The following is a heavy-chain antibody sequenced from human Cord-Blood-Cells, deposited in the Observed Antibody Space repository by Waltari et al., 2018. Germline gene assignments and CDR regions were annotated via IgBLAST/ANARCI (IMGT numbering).Heavy chain of an antibody. CDR3: ARRTLGSGSYYNY. D-gene: IGHD3-10*02. Sequence: QVQLQQWGAGLLKPSETLSLTCAVYGGSFSGYYWSWIRQPPGKGLEWIGEINHSGSTNSNPSLKSRVTISVDTSKNQFSLKLSSVTAADTAVYYCARRTLGSGSYYNYWGQGTLVTVSS. V-gene: IGHV4-34*01. CDR1: GGSFSGYY. J-gene: IGHJ4*02. CDR2: INHSGST.